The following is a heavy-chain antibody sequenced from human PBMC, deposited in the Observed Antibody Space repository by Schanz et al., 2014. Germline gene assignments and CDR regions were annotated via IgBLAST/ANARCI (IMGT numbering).Heavy chain of an antibody. D-gene: IGHD2-2*01. J-gene: IGHJ4*02. CDR1: GFTFSSYG. CDR2: IRYDGSNN. Sequence: QVQLVESGGGVVQPGGSLRLSCAASGFTFSSYGMHWVRQAPGKGLEWVAFIRYDGSNNYYADSVKGRFTISRDNAKNSLYLQMNSLRAEDTAVYYCERFQSPHQPFDYWGQGTLVTVSS. V-gene: IGHV3-30*02. CDR3: ERFQSPHQPFDY.